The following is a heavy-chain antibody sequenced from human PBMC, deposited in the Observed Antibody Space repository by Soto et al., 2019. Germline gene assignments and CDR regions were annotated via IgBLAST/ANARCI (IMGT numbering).Heavy chain of an antibody. D-gene: IGHD3-10*01. Sequence: QEQLVQSGAEVKKPGAPVKVSCKASGYTFSNYHINWVRQASGQGLEWMGWMNPDSGNTGYAEKFQGRVTMTRNSSISTAYMELSGLRSEDTAVYYCAREAASDPSFYYHYMDVWGKGITVTVSS. CDR3: AREAASDPSFYYHYMDV. CDR1: GYTFSNYH. J-gene: IGHJ6*03. V-gene: IGHV1-8*01. CDR2: MNPDSGNT.